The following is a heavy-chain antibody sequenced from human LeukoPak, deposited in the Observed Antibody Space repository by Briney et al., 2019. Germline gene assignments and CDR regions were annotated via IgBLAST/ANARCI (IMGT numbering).Heavy chain of an antibody. D-gene: IGHD5-18*01. J-gene: IGHJ6*03. CDR1: GFTFSDYY. CDR3: AREVYSYGLVTYYYYYMDV. Sequence: GGSLRLSCEAPGFTFSDYYMSWIRQAPGKGLAWVSYISSSGSTIYYADSVKGRFTISRDNAKNSLYLQMNSLRAEDTAVYYCAREVYSYGLVTYYYYYMDVWGKGTTVTVSS. CDR2: ISSSGSTI. V-gene: IGHV3-11*01.